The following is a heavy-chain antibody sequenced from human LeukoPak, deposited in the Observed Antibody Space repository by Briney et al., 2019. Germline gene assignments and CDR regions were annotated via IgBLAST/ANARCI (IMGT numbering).Heavy chain of an antibody. CDR3: AKGPRYSGSYPPDY. Sequence: LPGGSLRLSCAASGFTFSSYAMSWVRQAPGKGLEWVSAISGSGGSTYYADSVKGRFTISRDNSKNTLYLQMNSLRAEDTAVYYCAKGPRYSGSYPPDYWGQGTLVTVSS. V-gene: IGHV3-23*01. D-gene: IGHD1-26*01. J-gene: IGHJ4*02. CDR2: ISGSGGST. CDR1: GFTFSSYA.